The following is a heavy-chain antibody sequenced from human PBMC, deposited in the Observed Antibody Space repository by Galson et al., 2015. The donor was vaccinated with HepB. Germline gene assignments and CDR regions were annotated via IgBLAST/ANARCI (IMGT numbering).Heavy chain of an antibody. V-gene: IGHV3-7*03. J-gene: IGHJ6*03. CDR1: GFTFSSYW. CDR3: ARGRPAVAGRNYYYYYMDV. CDR2: IKQDGSEK. D-gene: IGHD6-19*01. Sequence: SLRLSCAASGFTFSSYWMSWVRQAPGKGLEWVANIKQDGSEKYYVDSVKGRFTISRDNAKNSLYLQMNSLRAEDTAVYYCARGRPAVAGRNYYYYYMDVWGKGTTVTVSS.